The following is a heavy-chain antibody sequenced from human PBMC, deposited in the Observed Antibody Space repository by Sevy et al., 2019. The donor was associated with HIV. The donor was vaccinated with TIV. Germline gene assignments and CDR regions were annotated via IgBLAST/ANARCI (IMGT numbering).Heavy chain of an antibody. Sequence: GGSLRLSCAASGFTFSTYWMSWVRQAPGKGLEWVATMNQDGSEKYYVDSVKGQFTISRDNAQNSLYLQMNSLRAEDMGVYFRGREGVGGFSYSLDCWGQGTLVTVSS. D-gene: IGHD5-18*01. CDR3: GREGVGGFSYSLDC. CDR2: MNQDGSEK. CDR1: GFTFSTYW. V-gene: IGHV3-7*01. J-gene: IGHJ4*02.